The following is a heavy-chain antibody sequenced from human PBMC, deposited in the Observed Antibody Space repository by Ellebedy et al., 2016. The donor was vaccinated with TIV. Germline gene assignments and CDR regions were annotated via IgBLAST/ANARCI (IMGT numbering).Heavy chain of an antibody. CDR2: IRYDGSNK. CDR3: ARQYYGSTKGWGMDV. J-gene: IGHJ6*02. D-gene: IGHD3-10*01. CDR1: GFTFSSYG. V-gene: IGHV3-30*02. Sequence: PGGSLRLSCAASGFTFSSYGMHWVRQAPGKGLEWVAFIRYDGSNKYYADSVKGRFTISRDNSKNTLYLQMNSLRAEDTAVYYCARQYYGSTKGWGMDVWGQGTTVTVSS.